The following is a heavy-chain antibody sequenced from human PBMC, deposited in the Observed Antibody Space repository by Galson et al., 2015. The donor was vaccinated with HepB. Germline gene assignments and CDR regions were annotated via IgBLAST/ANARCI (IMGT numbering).Heavy chain of an antibody. Sequence: SLRLSCSASGFTFSSYGMHWVRQAPGKGLEWVAVISYDGSNKYYADSVKGRFTISRDNSKNTLYLQMNSLRAEDTAVYYCAKDPGIPGYWGQGTLVTVSS. V-gene: IGHV3-30*18. CDR2: ISYDGSNK. CDR1: GFTFSSYG. D-gene: IGHD3-10*01. CDR3: AKDPGIPGY. J-gene: IGHJ4*02.